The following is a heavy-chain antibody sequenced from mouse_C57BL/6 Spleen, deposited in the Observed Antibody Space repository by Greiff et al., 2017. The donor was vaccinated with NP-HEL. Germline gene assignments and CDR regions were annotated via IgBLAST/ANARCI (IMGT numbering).Heavy chain of an antibody. CDR1: GYSITSGYY. J-gene: IGHJ1*03. CDR3: ARDYDYVNWYFDV. CDR2: ISYDGSN. Sequence: EVKLMESGPGLVKPSQSLSLTCSVTGYSITSGYYWNWIRQFPGNKLEWMGYISYDGSNNYNPSLKNRISITRDTSKNQFFLKLNSVTTEDTATYYCARDYDYVNWYFDVWGTGTTVTVSS. D-gene: IGHD2-4*01. V-gene: IGHV3-6*01.